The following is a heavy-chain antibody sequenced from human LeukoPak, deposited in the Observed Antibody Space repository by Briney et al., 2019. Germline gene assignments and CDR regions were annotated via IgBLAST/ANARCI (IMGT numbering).Heavy chain of an antibody. J-gene: IGHJ4*02. Sequence: PGGSLRLSCVASGFTFSTYLMTWVRQAPGKGLEWVANIYQDGREKYYVDSVKGRFTISRDNAKNSLYLQMNSLRAEDTALYYCAKGLDGGYWGQGTLVTVSS. V-gene: IGHV3-7*03. CDR2: IYQDGREK. D-gene: IGHD4-23*01. CDR1: GFTFSTYL. CDR3: AKGLDGGY.